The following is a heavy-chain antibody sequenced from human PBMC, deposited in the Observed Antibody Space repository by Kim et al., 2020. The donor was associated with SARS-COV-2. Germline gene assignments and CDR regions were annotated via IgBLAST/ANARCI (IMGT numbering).Heavy chain of an antibody. Sequence: SETLSLTCTVSGGSISSSSYYWGWIRQPPGKGLEWIGTIYYSGSTYYNPSLKSRVTISVDTSKNQFSLKLSSVTAADTAVYYCARRVVGALGDWFEPWG. CDR1: GGSISSSSYY. D-gene: IGHD1-26*01. CDR2: IYYSGST. CDR3: ARRVVGALGDWFEP. V-gene: IGHV4-39*01. J-gene: IGHJ5*02.